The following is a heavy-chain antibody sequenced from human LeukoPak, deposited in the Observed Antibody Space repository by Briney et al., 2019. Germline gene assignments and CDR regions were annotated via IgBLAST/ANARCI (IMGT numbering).Heavy chain of an antibody. Sequence: GALLLSCAASGFTFSSYAMHGVRRAPGKGLEWVAVISYDGSNKYYADSVKGRFTISRDNSKNTLYLQMNSLRAEDTAVYYCARGTATRAFDIWGQGTMVTVSS. CDR2: ISYDGSNK. J-gene: IGHJ3*02. CDR1: GFTFSSYA. V-gene: IGHV3-30*04. CDR3: ARGTATRAFDI.